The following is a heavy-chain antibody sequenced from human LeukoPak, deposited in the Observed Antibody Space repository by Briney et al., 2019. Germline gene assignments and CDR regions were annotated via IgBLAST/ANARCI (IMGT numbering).Heavy chain of an antibody. D-gene: IGHD4-23*01. Sequence: ASVKVSCKSSGFSFSNSAVQWARQARGQRLEWIGWIIVASGTTNYAQSLQGRLTITRDMSTNTAYMELSSLRSEDTAVYYCAAERYGGISDCCNFEIWGQGTMVTVSS. V-gene: IGHV1-58*01. CDR3: AAERYGGISDCCNFEI. CDR2: IIVASGTT. CDR1: GFSFSNSA. J-gene: IGHJ3*02.